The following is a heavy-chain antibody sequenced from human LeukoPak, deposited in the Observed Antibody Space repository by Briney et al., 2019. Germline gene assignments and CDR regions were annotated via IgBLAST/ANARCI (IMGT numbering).Heavy chain of an antibody. J-gene: IGHJ4*02. CDR3: ARGPVEAGTAFDY. D-gene: IGHD6-13*01. CDR1: GGSFSGYY. Sequence: SETLSLTCAVYGGSFSGYYWSWIRQPPGKGLEWIGEINHSGSTNHNPSLKSRVTISVDTSKNQFSLKLSSVTAADTAVYYCARGPVEAGTAFDYWGQGTLVTVSS. V-gene: IGHV4-34*01. CDR2: INHSGST.